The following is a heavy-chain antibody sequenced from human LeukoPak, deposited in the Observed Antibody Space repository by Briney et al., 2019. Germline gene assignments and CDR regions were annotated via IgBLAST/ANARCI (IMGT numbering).Heavy chain of an antibody. V-gene: IGHV4-34*01. J-gene: IGHJ6*02. CDR2: INHSGST. CDR3: ARARRGGYYYYGMDV. CDR1: GGSLSGYY. D-gene: IGHD2-15*01. Sequence: SETLSLTCAVYGGSLSGYYWSWIRQPPGKGLEWIGEINHSGSTNYNPSLKSRVTISVDTSKNQFSLKLSSVTAADTAVCYCARARRGGYYYYGMDVWGQGTTVTVSS.